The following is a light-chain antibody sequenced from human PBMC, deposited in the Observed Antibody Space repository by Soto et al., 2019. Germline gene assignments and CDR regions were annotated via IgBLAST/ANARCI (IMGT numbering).Light chain of an antibody. CDR3: QSYDSSLSVV. Sequence: QSVLTQPPSVSGAPGQRVTISCTGSSSNIGAGYDVHWYHQLPGTAPKILIYGNTNRPSGVPNRFSGSKSGTSASLAITGLQAEDEADYYCQSYDSSLSVVFGGGTKVTVL. CDR2: GNT. J-gene: IGLJ2*01. V-gene: IGLV1-40*01. CDR1: SSNIGAGYD.